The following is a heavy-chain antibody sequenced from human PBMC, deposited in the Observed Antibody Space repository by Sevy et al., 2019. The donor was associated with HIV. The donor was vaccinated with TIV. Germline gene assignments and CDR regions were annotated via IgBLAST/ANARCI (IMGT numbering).Heavy chain of an antibody. CDR3: ARDRHCSSTSCSTTLGDV. V-gene: IGHV3-48*03. CDR1: GFTFSSYE. D-gene: IGHD2-2*01. CDR2: ISSSGSTI. Sequence: GGSLRLSCAASGFTFSSYEMNWVRQAPGKGLEWVSYISSSGSTIYYTYSVKGRFTISRDNAKNSLYLQMNSLRAEDTAVYYCARDRHCSSTSCSTTLGDVWGQGTTVTVSS. J-gene: IGHJ6*02.